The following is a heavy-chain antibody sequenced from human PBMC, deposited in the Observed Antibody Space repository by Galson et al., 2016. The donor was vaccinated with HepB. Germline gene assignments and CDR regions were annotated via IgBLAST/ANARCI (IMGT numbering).Heavy chain of an antibody. CDR1: GFTFSSSG. D-gene: IGHD3-10*01. V-gene: IGHV3-48*04. J-gene: IGHJ4*02. CDR2: ISSSSSTI. Sequence: SLRLSCAASGFTFSSSGMNWVRQAPGKGLEWVSYISSSSSTIYYTDSVKGRFTISRDNAKNSLYLQMNSLRAEDTAVYYCARVRPTHYGSGSAEFDYWGQGTLVTVSS. CDR3: ARVRPTHYGSGSAEFDY.